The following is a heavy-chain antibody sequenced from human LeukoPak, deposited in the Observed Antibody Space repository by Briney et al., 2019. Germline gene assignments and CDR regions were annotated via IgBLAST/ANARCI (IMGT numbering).Heavy chain of an antibody. D-gene: IGHD3-9*01. V-gene: IGHV4-34*01. Sequence: PSETLSLTCAVYGGSFSDYYWNWIRQTPGKGLEWIGEINHSGSTSYNPSLKSRVTISVDTSKNQFSLKLSSVTAADTAVYYCARGRNPELRYFDWLLARNFDYWGQGTLVTVSS. CDR1: GGSFSDYY. CDR2: INHSGST. CDR3: ARGRNPELRYFDWLLARNFDY. J-gene: IGHJ4*02.